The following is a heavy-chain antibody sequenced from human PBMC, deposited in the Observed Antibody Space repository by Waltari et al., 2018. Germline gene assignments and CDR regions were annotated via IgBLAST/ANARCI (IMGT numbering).Heavy chain of an antibody. V-gene: IGHV1-24*01. CDR2: FDPEDGET. CDR3: ATLGGDGEPIDY. CDR1: GYTLTGLS. J-gene: IGHJ4*02. D-gene: IGHD4-17*01. Sequence: QVQLVQSGAEVKKPGASVKVSCKVSGYTLTGLSLHWVRQAPGKGLEWMGGFDPEDGETIYAQKFQGRVTMTEDTSTDTAYMELSSLRSEDTAVYYCATLGGDGEPIDYWGQGTLVTVSS.